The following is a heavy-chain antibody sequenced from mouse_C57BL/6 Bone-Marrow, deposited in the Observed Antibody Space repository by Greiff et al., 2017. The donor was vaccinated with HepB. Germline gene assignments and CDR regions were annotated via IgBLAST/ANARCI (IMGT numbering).Heavy chain of an antibody. CDR2: IYPGGGYT. V-gene: IGHV1-63*01. Sequence: VQVVESGAELVRPGTSVKMSCKASGYTFTNYWIGWAKQRPGHGLEWIGDIYPGGGYTNYNEKFKGKATLTADKSSSTAYMQFSSLTSEDSAIYYCAISITTYYAMDYWGQGTSVTVSS. CDR3: AISITTYYAMDY. CDR1: GYTFTNYW. D-gene: IGHD1-2*01. J-gene: IGHJ4*01.